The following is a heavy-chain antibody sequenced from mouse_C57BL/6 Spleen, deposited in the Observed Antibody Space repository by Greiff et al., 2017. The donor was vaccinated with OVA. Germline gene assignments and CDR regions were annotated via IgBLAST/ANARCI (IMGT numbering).Heavy chain of an antibody. Sequence: EVQLQESGPELVKPGASVKISCKASGYSFTGYYMNWVKQSPEKSLEWIGEINPSTGGTTYNQKFKAKATLTVDKSSSTAYMQLKSLTSEDSAVYYCARSYDYDGYWGQGTTLTVSS. CDR1: GYSFTGYY. D-gene: IGHD2-4*01. V-gene: IGHV1-42*01. CDR3: ARSYDYDGY. J-gene: IGHJ2*01. CDR2: INPSTGGT.